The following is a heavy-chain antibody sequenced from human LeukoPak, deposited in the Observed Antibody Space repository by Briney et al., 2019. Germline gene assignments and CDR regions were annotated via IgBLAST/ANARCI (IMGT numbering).Heavy chain of an antibody. CDR3: ARALSSGYYSLNY. CDR1: GGSFSGYY. J-gene: IGHJ4*02. D-gene: IGHD3-22*01. CDR2: INHSGST. V-gene: IGHV4-34*01. Sequence: KPSETLSLTCAVYGGSFSGYYWSWIRQPPGKGLDWIGEINHSGSTNYNPSLKSRVTISVDTSKNQFSLKLSSVTAADTAVYYCARALSSGYYSLNYWGQGTLVTVSS.